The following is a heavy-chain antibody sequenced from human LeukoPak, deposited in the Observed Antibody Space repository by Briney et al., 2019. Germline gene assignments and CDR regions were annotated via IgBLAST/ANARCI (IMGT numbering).Heavy chain of an antibody. V-gene: IGHV3-23*01. Sequence: GGSLGLSCAASGFTFNSYTMSWVRQAPGKGREWFSAISGGGGSTYYADSVKGRFTISRDNSKNTLYLQMNSLRAEDTAVYYCAKGLKYYYDSSPSPGMYWGQGTLVTVSS. J-gene: IGHJ4*02. CDR3: AKGLKYYYDSSPSPGMY. CDR1: GFTFNSYT. CDR2: ISGGGGST. D-gene: IGHD3-22*01.